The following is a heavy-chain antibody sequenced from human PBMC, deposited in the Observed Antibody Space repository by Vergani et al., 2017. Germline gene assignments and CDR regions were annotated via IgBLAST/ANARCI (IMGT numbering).Heavy chain of an antibody. CDR2: ITHNGGRT. CDR1: GITFNIYA. D-gene: IGHD2-15*01. Sequence: EVRLLESGGGLVQPGGSLRLSCAASGITFNIYAMSWVRQAPGKGLEWVSTITHNGGRTYYADSVTGRFTISRDHSKNTLFLQLKTLRAEDTAVYYCARCATYDEGDYYYYYGMDVWGEGSTVTVSS. V-gene: IGHV3-23*01. J-gene: IGHJ6*04. CDR3: ARCATYDEGDYYYYYGMDV.